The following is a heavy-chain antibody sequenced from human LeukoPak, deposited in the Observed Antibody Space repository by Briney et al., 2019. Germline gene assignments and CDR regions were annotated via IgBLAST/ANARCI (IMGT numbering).Heavy chain of an antibody. CDR3: ARHETSSSWTSSFDY. V-gene: IGHV4-59*08. J-gene: IGHJ4*02. Sequence: PSETLSLTCTVSGGSISSYYWSWIRQPPGKGLEWIGYIYDTGSTNYSPSLKSRVTISVDTSKNQFPLKLTSVTAADTAVYYCARHETSSSWTSSFDYWGQGTLVTVSS. CDR1: GGSISSYY. D-gene: IGHD6-13*01. CDR2: IYDTGST.